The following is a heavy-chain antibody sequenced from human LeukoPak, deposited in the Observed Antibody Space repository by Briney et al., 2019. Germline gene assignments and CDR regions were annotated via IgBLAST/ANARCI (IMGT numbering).Heavy chain of an antibody. V-gene: IGHV4-59*01. CDR3: ARAQRYCSSTSCPYFDY. J-gene: IGHJ4*02. CDR2: IYYSGST. D-gene: IGHD2-2*01. CDR1: GGSISSYY. Sequence: SETLSLTCTVSGGSISSYYWSWIRQPPGKGLEWIGCIYYSGSTNYNPSFKSRVTISVDTSKNQFSLKLSSVTAADTAVYYCARAQRYCSSTSCPYFDYWGQGTLVTVSS.